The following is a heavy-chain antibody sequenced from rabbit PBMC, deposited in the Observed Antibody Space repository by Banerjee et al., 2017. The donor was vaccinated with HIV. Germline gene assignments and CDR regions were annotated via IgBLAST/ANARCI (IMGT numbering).Heavy chain of an antibody. CDR2: INTISGTI. CDR1: GFSFSNGYV. J-gene: IGHJ4*01. D-gene: IGHD2-1*01. V-gene: IGHV1S45*01. CDR3: ARSPSVTLVINL. Sequence: QEQLEESGGDLVKPEGSLTLTCTASGFSFSNGYVMCWVRQAPGKGLEWIACINTISGTIDSACWGKSCFTIYKASSTTVILQMSMTTAADTASFCGARSPSVTLVINLWGPGTLVTVS.